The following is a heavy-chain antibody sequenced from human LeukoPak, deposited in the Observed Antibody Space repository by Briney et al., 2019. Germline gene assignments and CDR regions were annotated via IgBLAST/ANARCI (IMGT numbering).Heavy chain of an antibody. CDR3: AKAVVPTIRPFDN. J-gene: IGHJ4*02. V-gene: IGHV3-23*01. D-gene: IGHD5-12*01. CDR2: ISGSGGST. CDR1: GFTFSSYA. Sequence: GGSLRLSCAASGFTFSSYAMTWVRQAPGKGLEWVSVISGSGGSTDYADPVKGRFTISRDNSKNTVFLEMNNLRHEDTAVYFCAKAVVPTIRPFDNWGQGTLVTVSS.